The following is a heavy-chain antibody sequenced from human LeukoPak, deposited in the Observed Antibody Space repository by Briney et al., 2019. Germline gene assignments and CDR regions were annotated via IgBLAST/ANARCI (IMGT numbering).Heavy chain of an antibody. D-gene: IGHD5-18*01. CDR1: GGSISSYY. Sequence: PSETLSLTCTVSGGSISSYYWSWIRQPPGKGLEWIGYIYYSGSTNYNPSLKSRVTISVDTSKNQFSLKLSSVTAADTAVYYCATINYSYGYAFDYWGQGTLVTVSS. CDR2: IYYSGST. V-gene: IGHV4-59*08. J-gene: IGHJ4*02. CDR3: ATINYSYGYAFDY.